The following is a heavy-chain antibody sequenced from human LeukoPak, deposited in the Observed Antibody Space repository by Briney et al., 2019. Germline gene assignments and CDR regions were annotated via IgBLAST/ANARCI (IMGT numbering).Heavy chain of an antibody. D-gene: IGHD5-24*01. V-gene: IGHV1-69*06. CDR2: MIPIFDTT. CDR3: ARSGDGCTYYFDY. J-gene: IGHJ4*02. Sequence: SVKVSCKASGGTFSSYAISWVRQAPGQGLEWMGRMIPIFDTTNYAQKFQGRVTITADKSMSTAYMELSSLRSEDTALYYCARSGDGCTYYFDYWGQGTLVTVSS. CDR1: GGTFSSYA.